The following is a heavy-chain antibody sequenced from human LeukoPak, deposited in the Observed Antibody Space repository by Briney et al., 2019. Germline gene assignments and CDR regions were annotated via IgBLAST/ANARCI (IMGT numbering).Heavy chain of an antibody. CDR1: EFTFSSYS. CDR2: ISSSSSYI. V-gene: IGHV3-21*04. D-gene: IGHD6-19*01. J-gene: IGHJ4*02. Sequence: PGGSLRLSCAASEFTFSSYSMKWVRQAPGKGLEWVSSISSSSSYIYYADSVKGRFTISRDNAKNSLYLQMNSLRAEDTALYYCARGNGSGWYGMGSSYWGQGTLVTVSS. CDR3: ARGNGSGWYGMGSSY.